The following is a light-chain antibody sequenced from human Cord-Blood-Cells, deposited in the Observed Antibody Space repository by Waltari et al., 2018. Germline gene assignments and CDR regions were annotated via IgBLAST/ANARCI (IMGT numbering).Light chain of an antibody. CDR1: SGHSSYA. CDR2: LNSDGSH. Sequence: QLVLTQSPSASASLAASVKLTCTLSSGHSSYALAWHQQQPEKGPRYLMKLNSDGSHSKGDGIPDRFSGSSSGAERYLTISSLQSEDEADYYCQTWGTGVFGGGTKLTVL. V-gene: IGLV4-69*01. CDR3: QTWGTGV. J-gene: IGLJ3*02.